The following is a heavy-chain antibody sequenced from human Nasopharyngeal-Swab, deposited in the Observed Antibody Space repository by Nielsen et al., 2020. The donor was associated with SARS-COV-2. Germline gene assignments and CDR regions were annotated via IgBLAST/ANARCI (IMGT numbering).Heavy chain of an antibody. Sequence: ESLKISCPVSGGSISSSSYYWGWIRQPPGKGLEWIGSIYYSGSTSYNPSLKSRVTISVDTSKNQFSLKLSSVTAADTAVYYCARHGGSSTSCPDCFDYWGQGTLVTVSS. CDR2: IYYSGST. D-gene: IGHD2-2*01. CDR1: GGSISSSSYY. J-gene: IGHJ4*02. V-gene: IGHV4-39*01. CDR3: ARHGGSSTSCPDCFDY.